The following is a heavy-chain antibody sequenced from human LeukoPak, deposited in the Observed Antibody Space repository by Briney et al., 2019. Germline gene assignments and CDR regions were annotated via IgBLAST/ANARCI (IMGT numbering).Heavy chain of an antibody. CDR3: ARASTYDSSGSTRFDY. CDR2: IYYSGST. V-gene: IGHV4-59*12. J-gene: IGHJ4*02. CDR1: GGSISSYY. Sequence: TLSLTCTVSGGSISSYYWSWIRQPPGKGLEWIGYIYYSGSTNYNPSLKSRVTISVDTSKNQFSLKLSSVTAADTAMYYCARASTYDSSGSTRFDYWGQGTLVTVSS. D-gene: IGHD3-22*01.